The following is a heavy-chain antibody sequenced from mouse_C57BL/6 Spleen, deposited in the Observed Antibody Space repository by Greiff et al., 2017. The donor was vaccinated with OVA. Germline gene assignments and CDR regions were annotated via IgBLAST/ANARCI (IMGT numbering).Heavy chain of an antibody. CDR1: GYAFTNYL. Sequence: QVQLQQSGAELVRPGTSVKVSCKASGYAFTNYLIEWVKQRPGQGLEWIGVINPGSGGTNYNEKFKGKATLTADKSSSTAYMQLSSLTSEDSAVYVCARRYYGPHWYFDVWGTGTTVTVSS. CDR3: ARRYYGPHWYFDV. V-gene: IGHV1-54*01. CDR2: INPGSGGT. J-gene: IGHJ1*03. D-gene: IGHD1-1*01.